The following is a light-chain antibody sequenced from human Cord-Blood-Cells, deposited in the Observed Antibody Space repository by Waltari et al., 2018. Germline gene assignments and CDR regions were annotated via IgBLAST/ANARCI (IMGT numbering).Light chain of an antibody. V-gene: IGLV2-14*01. Sequence: QSALTQPASVSGSPGQSITISCTGTSSDVCGSNYVSWYQQHPGKAPKLMIYDVSKRPSGVSNRFSGSKSGNTASLTISGLQAEDEADYYCSSYTSSSTSFGGGTKLTVL. CDR3: SSYTSSSTS. J-gene: IGLJ2*01. CDR1: SSDVCGSNY. CDR2: DVS.